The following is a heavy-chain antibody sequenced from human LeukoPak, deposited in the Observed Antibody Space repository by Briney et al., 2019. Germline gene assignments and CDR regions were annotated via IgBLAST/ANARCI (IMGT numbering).Heavy chain of an antibody. CDR1: GSSMSSGGYC. D-gene: IGHD3-10*01. Sequence: SETLSLTCAVSGSSMSSGGYCWSWIRQPPGKGLEWIGYIYHSGSTYYNPSLKSRVTISVDRSKNQFSLKLSSVTAADTAVYYCARTEGRFGELGPWFDPWGQGTLVTVSS. CDR2: IYHSGST. J-gene: IGHJ5*02. V-gene: IGHV4-30-2*01. CDR3: ARTEGRFGELGPWFDP.